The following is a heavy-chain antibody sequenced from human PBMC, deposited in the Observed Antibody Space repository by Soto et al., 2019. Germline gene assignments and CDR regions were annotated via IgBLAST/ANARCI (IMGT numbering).Heavy chain of an antibody. CDR3: ADRDLGYCSGGSCYSFDY. CDR1: GGSFSGYY. J-gene: IGHJ4*02. V-gene: IGHV4-34*01. CDR2: INHSGST. Sequence: SETLSLTCAVYGGSFSGYYWSWIRQPPGKGLEWIGEINHSGSTNYNPSLKSRVTISVDTSKNQFSLKLSSVTAADTAVYYCADRDLGYCSGGSCYSFDYWGQGTLVTVSS. D-gene: IGHD2-15*01.